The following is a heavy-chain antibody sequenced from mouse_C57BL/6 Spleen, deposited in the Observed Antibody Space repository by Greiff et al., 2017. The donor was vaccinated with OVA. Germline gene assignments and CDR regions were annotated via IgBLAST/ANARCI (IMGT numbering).Heavy chain of an antibody. CDR2: IDPENGDT. Sequence: EVKLVESGAELVRPGASVKLSCTASGFNIKDDYMHWVKQRPEQGLEWIGWIDPENGDTEYASKFQGKATITADTSSNTAYLQLSSLTSEDTAVYYCTLPYYYGSSPFAYWGQGTLVTVSA. D-gene: IGHD1-1*01. J-gene: IGHJ3*01. V-gene: IGHV14-4*01. CDR3: TLPYYYGSSPFAY. CDR1: GFNIKDDY.